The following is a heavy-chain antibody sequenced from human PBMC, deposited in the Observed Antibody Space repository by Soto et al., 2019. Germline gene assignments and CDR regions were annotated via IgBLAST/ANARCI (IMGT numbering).Heavy chain of an antibody. D-gene: IGHD6-6*01. V-gene: IGHV3-30-3*01. CDR1: GFTFISYA. J-gene: IGHJ5*02. CDR3: ARDRGIAARRWFDP. Sequence: QVQLVESGGGVVQPGRSLRLSCAASGFTFISYAMHWVRQAPGKGLEWVAVISYDGSNKYYADSVKGRFTISRDNPKNALYLQMNSLRAEDTAVYYCARDRGIAARRWFDPWGQGTLFTVSS. CDR2: ISYDGSNK.